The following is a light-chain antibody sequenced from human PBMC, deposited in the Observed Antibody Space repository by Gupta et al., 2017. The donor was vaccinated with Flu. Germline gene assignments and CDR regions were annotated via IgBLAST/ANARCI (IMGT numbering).Light chain of an antibody. J-gene: IGKJ1*01. CDR1: QSLLYSDGNTY. Sequence: ISCRSSQSLLYSDGNTYLHWFQQRPGHSPRRLIYTVSNRESGVPDRFSGSGSGTDFTLKISRVEAEDVGIYYCMQGAHWPWAFGQGTQVEIK. V-gene: IGKV2-30*01. CDR2: TVS. CDR3: MQGAHWPWA.